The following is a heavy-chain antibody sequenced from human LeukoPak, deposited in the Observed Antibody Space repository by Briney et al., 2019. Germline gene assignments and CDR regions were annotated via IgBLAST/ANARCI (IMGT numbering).Heavy chain of an antibody. D-gene: IGHD2-2*01. Sequence: SETLSLTCTVSGDSISKYYWSWIRQPPGKGLEWIGYIYYSGSTYYNPSLKSRVTISVDTSKNQFSLKLSSVTAADTAVYYCARETVPAATTNWFDPWGQGTLVTVSS. CDR1: GDSISKYY. V-gene: IGHV4-30-4*01. CDR3: ARETVPAATTNWFDP. J-gene: IGHJ5*02. CDR2: IYYSGST.